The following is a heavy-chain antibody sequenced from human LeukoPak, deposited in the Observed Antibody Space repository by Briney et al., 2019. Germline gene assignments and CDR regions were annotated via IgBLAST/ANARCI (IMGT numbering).Heavy chain of an antibody. J-gene: IGHJ4*02. Sequence: ASVKVSCKASGYTFTGYYIHWVRQAPGQGLEWMGWINPNSGGTDSAQKFQGRVTMTRDTFISTAYVELNRLKSDDTAMYYCAREPIVVVPAAVPSFDYWGQGILVTVSS. V-gene: IGHV1-2*02. D-gene: IGHD2-2*01. CDR1: GYTFTGYY. CDR3: AREPIVVVPAAVPSFDY. CDR2: INPNSGGT.